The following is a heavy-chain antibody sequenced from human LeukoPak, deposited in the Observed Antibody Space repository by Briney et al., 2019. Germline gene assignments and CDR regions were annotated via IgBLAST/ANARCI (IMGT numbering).Heavy chain of an antibody. V-gene: IGHV3-48*03. Sequence: GGSLRLSCAASGFTFSSYEMNWVRQAPGKGLEWVSYISSSGSTIYYADSVKGRFTISRDNAKNSLYLQMNSLRAEDTAVYYCARANKGGAFDIWGQGTMVTVSS. J-gene: IGHJ3*02. CDR1: GFTFSSYE. CDR3: ARANKGGAFDI. CDR2: ISSSGSTI. D-gene: IGHD1/OR15-1a*01.